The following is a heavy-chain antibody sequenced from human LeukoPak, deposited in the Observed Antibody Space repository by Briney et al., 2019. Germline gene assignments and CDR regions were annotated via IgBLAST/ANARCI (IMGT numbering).Heavy chain of an antibody. D-gene: IGHD6-13*01. V-gene: IGHV4-34*01. CDR1: GGSFSDYC. J-gene: IGHJ4*02. CDR3: ARLGVYTSSWYRYKYFDY. Sequence: SETLSLTCGVHGGSFSDYCWSWIRQPPGKGLEWIGEINPSGSTTYNPSLKSRFTISVETSKDQFSLKLTSVTAADTAVYYCARLGVYTSSWYRYKYFDYWGQGTLVTVSS. CDR2: INPSGST.